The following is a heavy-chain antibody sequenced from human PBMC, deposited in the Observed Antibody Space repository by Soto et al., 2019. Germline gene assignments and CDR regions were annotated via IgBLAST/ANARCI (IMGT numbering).Heavy chain of an antibody. V-gene: IGHV3-33*01. CDR1: GFTFNSYG. J-gene: IGHJ6*02. CDR3: ARPLVAPVAGPYYYGMDV. CDR2: IWYDGNTK. Sequence: GGSLRLSCTASGFTFNSYGFNWVRQAPGRGLEWVAVIWYDGNTKYYADSVKGRFTISRDNLRSTVYLQMNSLTAEDTAVYYCARPLVAPVAGPYYYGMDVWGQGTTVTVSS. D-gene: IGHD6-19*01.